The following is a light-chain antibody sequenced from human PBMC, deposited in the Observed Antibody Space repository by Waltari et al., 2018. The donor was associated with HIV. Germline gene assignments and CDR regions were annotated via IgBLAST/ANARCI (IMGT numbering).Light chain of an antibody. CDR1: RSNIGKNF. CDR3: ATWDDSLSGWV. Sequence: QSVLTQPPSASGTPGQRVTISCSGSRSNIGKNFIYWYQQFPGTAPKLLIYRNDQRPSGGPDRFAGSTSGTSASRAISGLRSEDEADYYCATWDDSLSGWVFGGGTKLTVL. V-gene: IGLV1-47*01. CDR2: RND. J-gene: IGLJ3*02.